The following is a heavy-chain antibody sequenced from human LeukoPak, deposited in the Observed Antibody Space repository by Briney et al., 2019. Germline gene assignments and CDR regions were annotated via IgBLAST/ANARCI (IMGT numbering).Heavy chain of an antibody. CDR1: GYTFTSYG. Sequence: ASVKVSCKASGYTFTSYGISWVRQAPGQGLEWVGWISASNGNTNYAQKLQGRVTMTTDTSTSKAYMELRSLRSDDTAVYYCARDLNPHSSSWYEDAFDIWGQGTMVTVSS. CDR2: ISASNGNT. J-gene: IGHJ3*02. V-gene: IGHV1-18*01. CDR3: ARDLNPHSSSWYEDAFDI. D-gene: IGHD6-13*01.